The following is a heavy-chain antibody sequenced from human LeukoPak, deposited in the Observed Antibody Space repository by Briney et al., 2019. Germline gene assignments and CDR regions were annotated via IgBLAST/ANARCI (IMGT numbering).Heavy chain of an antibody. CDR3: ARAGDDFWSGYYHFDY. CDR2: INHSGST. CDR1: GGSFSGYY. D-gene: IGHD3-3*01. V-gene: IGHV4-34*01. J-gene: IGHJ4*02. Sequence: PSETLSLTCAVYGGSFSGYYWSWIRQPPGKGLEWIGEINHSGSTNYNPSLKSRVTISVDTSKNQFSLKLSSVTAADTAVYYCARAGDDFWSGYYHFDYWGQGTLVTVPS.